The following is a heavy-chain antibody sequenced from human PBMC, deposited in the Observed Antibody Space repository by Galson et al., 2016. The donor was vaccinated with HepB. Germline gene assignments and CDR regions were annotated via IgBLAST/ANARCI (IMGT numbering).Heavy chain of an antibody. CDR3: AKCLIGGCYGMDV. J-gene: IGHJ6*02. CDR2: ITSTGAGT. CDR1: GFIFSDHA. Sequence: SLRLSCAASGFIFSDHAMSWVRQAPGKGLKWVSSITSTGAGTFCADSVKGRFTISRDNSKNTLYLQMNSLRAKDTAVYYCAKCLIGGCYGMDVWGQGTTVTVSS. D-gene: IGHD2-8*01. V-gene: IGHV3-23*01.